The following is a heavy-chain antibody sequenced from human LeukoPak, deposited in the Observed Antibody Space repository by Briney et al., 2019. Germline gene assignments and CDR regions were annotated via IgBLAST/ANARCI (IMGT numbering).Heavy chain of an antibody. CDR3: ARALVGATRSHDAFDI. Sequence: ASVKVSCKASGYTFTGYYMRWVRQAPGQGLEWMGWINPNSGGTNYAQKFQGRVTMTRDTSISTAYMELSRLRSDDTAVYYCARALVGATRSHDAFDIWGQGTMVTVSS. CDR2: INPNSGGT. J-gene: IGHJ3*02. D-gene: IGHD1-26*01. CDR1: GYTFTGYY. V-gene: IGHV1-2*02.